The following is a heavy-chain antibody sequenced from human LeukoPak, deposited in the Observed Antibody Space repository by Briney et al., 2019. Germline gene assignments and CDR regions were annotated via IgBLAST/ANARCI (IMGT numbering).Heavy chain of an antibody. CDR1: GGSFSGYY. J-gene: IGHJ4*02. D-gene: IGHD3-9*01. Sequence: SETLSLTCAVYGGSFSGYYWSWIRQPPGKGLEWIGEINHSGSTNYNPSLKSRVTISVDTSKNQFSLKLSSVTAADTAEYYCARGQGLRYFDWLRRYYFDYWGQGTLVTVSS. CDR2: INHSGST. V-gene: IGHV4-34*01. CDR3: ARGQGLRYFDWLRRYYFDY.